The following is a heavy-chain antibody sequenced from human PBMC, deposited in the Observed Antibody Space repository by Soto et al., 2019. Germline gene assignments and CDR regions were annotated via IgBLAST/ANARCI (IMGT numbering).Heavy chain of an antibody. CDR1: GFRFSSYS. CDR3: VRDPYIPAAGRRSPPLY. D-gene: IGHD6-13*01. J-gene: IGHJ4*02. V-gene: IGHV3-33*01. CDR2: LWYAGVNK. Sequence: GGSLRLCCAASGFRFSSYSMHLVRQAPGKGLECVSVLWYAGVNKYYADSVKGRFTISRENANNTLYVHMDSLKAEDTAVYYCVRDPYIPAAGRRSPPLYSAPRPFVNVSS.